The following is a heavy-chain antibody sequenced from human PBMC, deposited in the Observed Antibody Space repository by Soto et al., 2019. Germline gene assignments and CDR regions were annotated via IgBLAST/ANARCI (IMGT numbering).Heavy chain of an antibody. CDR3: ARSGANYYYGMDV. D-gene: IGHD1-26*01. V-gene: IGHV1-2*02. CDR1: VYTFTGDY. CDR2: VNPNSGGT. Sequence: ASVXVACKSSVYTFTGDYMRLFRQAPGQGLDGMGWVNPNSGGTNYAQKFQGRVTMTRDRSISTAYMELSRLRSDDTAVYYCARSGANYYYGMDVCGQGTTV. J-gene: IGHJ6*02.